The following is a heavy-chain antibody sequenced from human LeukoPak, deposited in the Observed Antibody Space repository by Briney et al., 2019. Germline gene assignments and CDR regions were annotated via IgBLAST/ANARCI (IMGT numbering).Heavy chain of an antibody. CDR2: IRYDGSNK. CDR1: GFTFSSYG. J-gene: IGHJ5*02. CDR3: ARVPPYSGYDLGWFDP. D-gene: IGHD5-12*01. V-gene: IGHV3-30*02. Sequence: GGSLRLSCAASGFTFSSYGMHWVRQAPGKGLEWVAYIRYDGSNKYYADSVKGRFTISRDNAKNSPYLQMNSLRAEDTALYYCARVPPYSGYDLGWFDPWGQGTLVTASS.